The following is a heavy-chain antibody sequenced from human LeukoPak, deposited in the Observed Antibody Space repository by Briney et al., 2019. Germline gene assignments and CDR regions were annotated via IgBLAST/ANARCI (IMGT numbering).Heavy chain of an antibody. D-gene: IGHD4-17*01. V-gene: IGHV4-39*01. CDR2: IYYSGNT. J-gene: IGHJ6*03. CDR3: ARHFRVFLRGYYYYYMDV. Sequence: SETLSLTCTVSGDSISSSNSYWGWIRQPPGTGLEWIGSIYYSGNTYYNASLKSRVTISVDTSKNQFSLKLSSVTAADTAVYYCARHFRVFLRGYYYYYMDVWGKGTTVTISS. CDR1: GDSISSSNSY.